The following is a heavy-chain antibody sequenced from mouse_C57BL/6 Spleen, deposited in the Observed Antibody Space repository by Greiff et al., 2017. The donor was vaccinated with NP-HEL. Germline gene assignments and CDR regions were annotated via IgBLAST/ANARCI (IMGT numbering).Heavy chain of an antibody. CDR1: GYSITSGYY. CDR2: ISYDGSN. V-gene: IGHV3-6*01. D-gene: IGHD2-3*01. Sequence: VQLKESGPGLVKPSQSLSLTCSVTGYSITSGYYWNWIRQFPGNKLEWMGYISYDGSNNYNPSLKNRISITRDTSKNQFFLKLNSVTTEDTATYYCARDDGYYVFDVWGTGTTVTVSS. CDR3: ARDDGYYVFDV. J-gene: IGHJ1*03.